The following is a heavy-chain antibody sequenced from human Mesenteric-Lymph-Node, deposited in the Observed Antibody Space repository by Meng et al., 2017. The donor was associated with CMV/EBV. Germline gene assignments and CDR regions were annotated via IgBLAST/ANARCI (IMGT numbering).Heavy chain of an antibody. J-gene: IGHJ4*02. CDR1: GFTFSSYS. D-gene: IGHD2-15*01. V-gene: IGHV3-21*01. CDR2: ISDSSSYI. CDR3: ARELVEAGPIDY. Sequence: GGSLRLSCAASGFTFSSYSMNWVRQAPGKGLEWVSSISDSSSYIYYADAVKGRFTISRDNAKNSLYLQMNSLRAEDTAVYYCARELVEAGPIDYWGQGTLVTVSS.